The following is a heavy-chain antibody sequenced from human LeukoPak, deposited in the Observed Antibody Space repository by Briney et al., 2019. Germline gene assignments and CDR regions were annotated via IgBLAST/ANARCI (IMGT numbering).Heavy chain of an antibody. Sequence: GSSVEVSCKASGGTFSSYAISWVRQAPGQGLEWMGGIIPIFGTANYAQKFQGRVTITTDESTSTAYMELSSLRSEDTAVYYCARATTIRSWYSLDAFDIWGQGTMVTVSS. D-gene: IGHD6-13*01. CDR2: IIPIFGTA. CDR3: ARATTIRSWYSLDAFDI. J-gene: IGHJ3*02. V-gene: IGHV1-69*05. CDR1: GGTFSSYA.